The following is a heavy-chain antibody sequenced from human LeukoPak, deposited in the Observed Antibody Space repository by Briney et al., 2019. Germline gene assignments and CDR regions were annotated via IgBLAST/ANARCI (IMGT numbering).Heavy chain of an antibody. V-gene: IGHV3-30*02. CDR2: IRADGSNQ. CDR3: AKGRYGNDY. J-gene: IGHJ4*02. CDR1: GFTFSTYG. D-gene: IGHD6-13*01. Sequence: PVGSLRLSCAASGFTFSTYGMHWVRQAPGQGLKWVAFIRADGSNQYYANSVKGRFTISRDNSKNTLYLQMTSLRPEDTAVYYCAKGRYGNDYWGQGTLVTVSS.